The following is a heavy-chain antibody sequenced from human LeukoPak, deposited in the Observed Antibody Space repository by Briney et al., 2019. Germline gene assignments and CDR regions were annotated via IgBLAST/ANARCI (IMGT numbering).Heavy chain of an antibody. CDR3: AKSVPWDYGGNFVKYYFDY. CDR2: IRSDGSST. CDR1: GFTFSDFG. J-gene: IGHJ4*02. D-gene: IGHD4-23*01. V-gene: IGHV3-30*02. Sequence: QPGGSLRLSCAASGFTFSDFGMHWIRQAPGKGLEWVALIRSDGSSTYYADSVKGRFTISRDNSKNTLYLQMNSLRAEDTAVYYCAKSVPWDYGGNFVKYYFDYWGQGTLVTVSS.